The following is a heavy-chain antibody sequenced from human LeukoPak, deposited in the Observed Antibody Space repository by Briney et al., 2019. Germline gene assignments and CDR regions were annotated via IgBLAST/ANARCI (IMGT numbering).Heavy chain of an antibody. V-gene: IGHV3-7*04. Sequence: GSLRLSCAASGFSFSSSWMTWVRQAPGKGLEWVANIKEDGTTKNYVDSLKGRFTISRDNAKNSLYLQMNSLRAEDTAVYYCARDKAYNRFDLWGQGTLVTVSS. J-gene: IGHJ5*02. CDR2: IKEDGTTK. CDR1: GFSFSSSW. CDR3: ARDKAYNRFDL.